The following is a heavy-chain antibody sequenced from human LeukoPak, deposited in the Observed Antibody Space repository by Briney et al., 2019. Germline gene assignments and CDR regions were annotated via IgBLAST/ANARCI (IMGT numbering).Heavy chain of an antibody. CDR2: FDPEDGET. Sequence: ASVKVSCKVSGYTLTELSMHWVRQAPGKGLEWMGGFDPEDGETIYAQKFQGRVTMTEDTSTDTAYMELSSLRSEDTAVYYCATDRCMVRGVTSWFDPWGQGTLVTVSS. D-gene: IGHD3-10*01. V-gene: IGHV1-24*01. CDR3: ATDRCMVRGVTSWFDP. CDR1: GYTLTELS. J-gene: IGHJ5*02.